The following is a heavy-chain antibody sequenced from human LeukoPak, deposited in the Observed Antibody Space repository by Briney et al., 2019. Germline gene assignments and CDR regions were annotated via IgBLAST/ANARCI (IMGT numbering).Heavy chain of an antibody. J-gene: IGHJ6*03. V-gene: IGHV1-69*05. CDR2: IIPIFGTA. CDR3: ARGGGDYYYYYMDV. CDR1: GGTFSSYA. Sequence: SVKVSCKASGGTFSSYAISWVRQAPGQGLEWMGGIIPIFGTANYTQKFQGRVTITTDESTSTAYMELSSLRSEDTAVYYCARGGGDYYYYYMDVWGKGTTVTVSS. D-gene: IGHD2-21*01.